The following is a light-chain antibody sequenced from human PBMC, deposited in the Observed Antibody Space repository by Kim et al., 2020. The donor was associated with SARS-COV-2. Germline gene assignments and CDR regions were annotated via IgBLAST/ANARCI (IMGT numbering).Light chain of an antibody. V-gene: IGKV1-16*01. CDR2: GIS. CDR1: RGISRS. J-gene: IGKJ5*01. Sequence: IQMTQFPSSLSASVGDRVTISCRANRGISRSLAWLQQRPGKAPRSLIYGISTLQSGVPSRFSGGGSETDFTLTISSLQPEDFATYYCQQYNSFPITFGQGTRLEIK. CDR3: QQYNSFPIT.